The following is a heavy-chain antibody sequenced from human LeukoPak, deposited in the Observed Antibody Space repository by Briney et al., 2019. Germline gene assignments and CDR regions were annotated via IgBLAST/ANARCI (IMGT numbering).Heavy chain of an antibody. D-gene: IGHD2-15*01. V-gene: IGHV4-39*07. CDR3: ARVGCSGGSCYGSRGAFDI. CDR2: IYYSGTT. CDR1: GGSISSSHYY. J-gene: IGHJ3*02. Sequence: ETLSLTCTVSGGSISSSHYYWAWIRQPPGKGLQWIGSIYYSGTTYYNPSLKSRVTVSVDTSKNQFSLKLTSVTAADTAVYSCARVGCSGGSCYGSRGAFDIWGQGTMVTVSS.